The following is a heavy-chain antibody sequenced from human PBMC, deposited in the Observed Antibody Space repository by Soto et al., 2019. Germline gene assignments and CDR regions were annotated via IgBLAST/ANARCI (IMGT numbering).Heavy chain of an antibody. V-gene: IGHV3-30*18. Sequence: PGGSLRLSCAASGFTFSSYGMHWVRQAPGKGLEWVAVISYDGSNKYYADSVKGRFTISRDNSKNTLYLQMNSLRAEDTAVYYCAKEINLTYYYYGMDVWGQGTTVTVSS. CDR1: GFTFSSYG. J-gene: IGHJ6*02. CDR2: ISYDGSNK. CDR3: AKEINLTYYYYGMDV.